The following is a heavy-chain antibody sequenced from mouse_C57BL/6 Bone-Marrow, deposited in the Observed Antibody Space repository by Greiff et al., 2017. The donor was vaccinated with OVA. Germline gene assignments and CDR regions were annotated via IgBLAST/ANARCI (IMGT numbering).Heavy chain of an antibody. J-gene: IGHJ4*01. CDR2: ISSGSSTI. CDR1: GFTFSDYG. Sequence: EVQRVESGGGLVKPGGSLKLSCAASGFTFSDYGMHWVRQAPEKGLEWVAYISSGSSTIYYADTVKGRFTISRDNAKNTLFLQMTSLRSEDTAMYYCARRAHYYGSSYAMDYWGQGTSVTVSS. V-gene: IGHV5-17*01. CDR3: ARRAHYYGSSYAMDY. D-gene: IGHD1-1*01.